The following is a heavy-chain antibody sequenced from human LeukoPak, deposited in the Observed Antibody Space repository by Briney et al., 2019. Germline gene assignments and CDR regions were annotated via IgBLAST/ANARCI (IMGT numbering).Heavy chain of an antibody. CDR2: IDHSGST. D-gene: IGHD6-19*01. Sequence: SETLSLTCAAYGGSFSGYYWSWIRQPPGKGLEWIGEIDHSGSTNYNPSLKSRVTISVDTSKNQFSLKLSSVTAADTAVYNCARLRAINTGGWFDWFDPWGQGILVTVSS. CDR1: GGSFSGYY. CDR3: ARLRAINTGGWFDWFDP. V-gene: IGHV4-34*01. J-gene: IGHJ5*02.